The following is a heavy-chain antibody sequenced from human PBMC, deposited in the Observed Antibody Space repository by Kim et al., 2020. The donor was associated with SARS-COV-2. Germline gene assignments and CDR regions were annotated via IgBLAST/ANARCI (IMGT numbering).Heavy chain of an antibody. V-gene: IGHV3-23*01. J-gene: IGHJ6*02. CDR3: MKGSYKATIRIDV. D-gene: IGHD1-20*01. CDR1: GFTFSSYA. Sequence: GGSLRLSCAASGFTFSSYAMSWVRQAPGKGLEWVSGISISGSGTYYADSVKGRFTVSRDNSKNTLYLQMNSLRAEDTAVYYCMKGSYKATIRIDVWGQGTTVTVSS. CDR2: ISISGSGT.